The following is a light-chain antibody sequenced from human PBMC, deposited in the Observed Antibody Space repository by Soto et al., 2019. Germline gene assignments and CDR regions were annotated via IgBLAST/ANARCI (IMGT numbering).Light chain of an antibody. J-gene: IGLJ1*01. Sequence: QLVLTQPASVSGSPGQSITISCTGTSSDVGSYNLVSWYQQHPGKAPKVMIYEGNKRPSGASNRFSGSKSGNTASLTISGLQAEDEADYYCCSYAGSSTYVFGTGTKLTVL. CDR1: SSDVGSYNL. V-gene: IGLV2-23*01. CDR3: CSYAGSSTYV. CDR2: EGN.